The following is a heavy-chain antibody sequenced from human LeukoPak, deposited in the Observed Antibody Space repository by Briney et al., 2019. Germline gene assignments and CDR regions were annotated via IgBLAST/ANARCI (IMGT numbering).Heavy chain of an antibody. CDR2: INHSGST. V-gene: IGHV4-34*01. J-gene: IGHJ4*02. CDR1: GGSFSGYY. CDR3: ASVGRYYYDSSGYFPRDFDY. D-gene: IGHD3-22*01. Sequence: SETLSLTCAVYGGSFSGYYWSWIRQPPGKGLEWIGEINHSGSTNYNPSLKSRVTISVDTSKNQFSLKLSSVTAADTAVYYCASVGRYYYDSSGYFPRDFDYWGQGTLVTVSS.